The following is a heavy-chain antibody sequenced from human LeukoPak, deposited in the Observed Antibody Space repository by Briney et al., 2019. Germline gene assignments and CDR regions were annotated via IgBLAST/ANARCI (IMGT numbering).Heavy chain of an antibody. V-gene: IGHV1-69*01. Sequence: GSSVKVSCKASGGTFSSYAISWVRQAPGQGLEWMGGIIPIFGTANYAQKFQGRVTITADESTSTAYMELSSLRSEDTAAYYCASAWVVVVPAALPPAEYFQHWGQGTLVTVSS. CDR2: IIPIFGTA. D-gene: IGHD2-2*01. CDR3: ASAWVVVVPAALPPAEYFQH. CDR1: GGTFSSYA. J-gene: IGHJ1*01.